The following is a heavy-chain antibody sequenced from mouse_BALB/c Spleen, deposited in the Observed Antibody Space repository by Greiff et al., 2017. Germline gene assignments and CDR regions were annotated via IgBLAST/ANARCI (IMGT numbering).Heavy chain of an antibody. CDR3: ARGRPFSTGFDY. CDR2: IDPENGNT. V-gene: IGHV14-1*02. Sequence: VQLQQSGAELVRPGALVKLSFKASGFNIKDYYMHWVKQRPEQGLEWIGWIDPENGNTIYDPKFQGKASITADTSSNTAYLQLSSLTSEDTAVYYCARGRPFSTGFDYWGQGTTLTVSS. CDR1: GFNIKDYY. J-gene: IGHJ2*01. D-gene: IGHD1-1*01.